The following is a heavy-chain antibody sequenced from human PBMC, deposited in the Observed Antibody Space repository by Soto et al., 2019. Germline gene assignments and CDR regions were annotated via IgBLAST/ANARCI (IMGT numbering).Heavy chain of an antibody. Sequence: QVQLVQSGAEVKKPGSSVKVSCKASGGTFSSYTISWVRQAPGQGLEWRGRIIPILAIANYAQKFQGRVTITAAKSTSTAYMELSSLSSEDTAVYYGARVGGFGGDSSGYYPAHYYYGMDVWGQGTTVTVSS. J-gene: IGHJ6*02. D-gene: IGHD3-22*01. CDR3: ARVGGFGGDSSGYYPAHYYYGMDV. V-gene: IGHV1-69*02. CDR1: GGTFSSYT. CDR2: IIPILAIA.